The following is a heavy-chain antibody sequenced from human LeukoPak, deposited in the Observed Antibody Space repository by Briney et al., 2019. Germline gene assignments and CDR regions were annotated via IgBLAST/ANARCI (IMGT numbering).Heavy chain of an antibody. V-gene: IGHV3-21*01. CDR2: ISSSSSYI. CDR3: ARRGGDYPRYYYYYGMDV. CDR1: GFTFSNAW. D-gene: IGHD4-17*01. J-gene: IGHJ6*02. Sequence: GGSLRLSCAASGFTFSNAWMSWVRQAPGKGLEWVSSISSSSSYIYYADSVKGRFTISRNNAKNSLYLQMNSLRAEDTAVYYCARRGGDYPRYYYYYGMDVWGQGTAVTVSS.